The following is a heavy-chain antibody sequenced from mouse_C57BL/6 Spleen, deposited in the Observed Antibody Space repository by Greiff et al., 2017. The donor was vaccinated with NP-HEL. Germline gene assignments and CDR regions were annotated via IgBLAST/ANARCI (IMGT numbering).Heavy chain of an antibody. CDR2: FYPGSGSI. D-gene: IGHD2-12*01. J-gene: IGHJ4*01. Sequence: QVHVKQSGAELVKPGASVKLSCKASGYTFTEYTIHWVKQRSGQGLEWIGWFYPGSGSIKYNEKFKDKATLTADKSSSTVYMELSRLTSEDSAVYFCARHHYTLYAMDYWGQGTSVTVSS. CDR3: ARHHYTLYAMDY. CDR1: GYTFTEYT. V-gene: IGHV1-62-2*01.